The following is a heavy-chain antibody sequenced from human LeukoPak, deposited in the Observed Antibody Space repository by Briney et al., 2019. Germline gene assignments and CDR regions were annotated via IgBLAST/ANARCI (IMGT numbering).Heavy chain of an antibody. V-gene: IGHV4-4*07. CDR1: GGSISNYY. CDR2: IYSSGST. Sequence: PSETLSLTCTVSGGSISNYYWTWIRQPAGKGLEWIGRIYSSGSTNYNPSLKSRVTMSVDTSKNQFSLKVSSVTAADTAVYYCAREEYSSGLFDPWGQGTLVTVSS. J-gene: IGHJ5*02. CDR3: AREEYSSGLFDP. D-gene: IGHD6-19*01.